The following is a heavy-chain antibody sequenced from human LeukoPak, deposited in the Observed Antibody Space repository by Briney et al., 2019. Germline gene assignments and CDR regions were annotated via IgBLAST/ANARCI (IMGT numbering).Heavy chain of an antibody. D-gene: IGHD4-17*01. CDR1: GYSISSGYF. J-gene: IGHJ4*02. V-gene: IGHV4-38-2*02. Sequence: SETLSLTCTVSGYSISSGYFWGWIRQPPGKGLDWIGSVYRSGSTYCNPSLKTRVTIAVGTSKNQFSLKLSSVTAADTAVYYCARGRNGDYEGITFDYWGQGTLVTVSS. CDR2: VYRSGST. CDR3: ARGRNGDYEGITFDY.